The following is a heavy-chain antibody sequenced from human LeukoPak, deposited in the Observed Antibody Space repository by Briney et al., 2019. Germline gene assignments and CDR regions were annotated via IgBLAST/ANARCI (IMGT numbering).Heavy chain of an antibody. J-gene: IGHJ6*02. V-gene: IGHV3-7*01. CDR3: ARYQGGGWDV. CDR1: GFTFNTYW. D-gene: IGHD6-25*01. CDR2: IKQDGSAK. Sequence: GGSLRLSCVASGFTFNTYWMTWVRQAPVKGLEWVANIKQDGSAKYYVDSVKGRFTISRDNAKNSVSLQMNSLRAEDTAVYYCARYQGGGWDVWGQGTTVTVSS.